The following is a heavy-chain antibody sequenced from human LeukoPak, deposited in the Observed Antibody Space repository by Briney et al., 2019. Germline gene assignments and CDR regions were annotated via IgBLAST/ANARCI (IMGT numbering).Heavy chain of an antibody. CDR2: ISYDGSNK. Sequence: GRSLRLSCAASGFTFSSYGMHWVRQAPGKGLEWVAVISYDGSNKYYADSVKGRFTISRDNSKNTLYLQMNSLRAEDTAVYYCAKDSSSVVRGVTFFDYWGQGTLVTVSP. CDR3: AKDSSSVVRGVTFFDY. D-gene: IGHD3-10*01. V-gene: IGHV3-30*18. J-gene: IGHJ4*02. CDR1: GFTFSSYG.